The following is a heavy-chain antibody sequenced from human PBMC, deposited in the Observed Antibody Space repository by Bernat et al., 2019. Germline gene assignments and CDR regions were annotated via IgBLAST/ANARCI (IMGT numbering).Heavy chain of an antibody. CDR3: ARDSEVVPAAHFDY. V-gene: IGHV1-69*04. J-gene: IGHJ4*02. Sequence: QVQLVQSGAEVKKPGSSVKVSCKASGGTFSSYAISWVRQAPGQGLEWMGRIIPILGIANYAQKFQGRVTITADKSTSTAYMELSSLRSEDTAVYYCARDSEVVPAAHFDYWGQGTLVTVSS. CDR1: GGTFSSYA. D-gene: IGHD2-2*01. CDR2: IIPILGIA.